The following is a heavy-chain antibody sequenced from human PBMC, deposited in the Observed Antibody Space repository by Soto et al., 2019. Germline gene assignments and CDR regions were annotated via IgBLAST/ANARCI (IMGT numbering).Heavy chain of an antibody. CDR1: GFTFSNYV. V-gene: IGHV3-23*01. CDR2: ISGDGGRT. CDR3: TKDLLRYYGLDV. D-gene: IGHD2-8*01. Sequence: EVQLLESGGGLVQPGGSLRLSCAASGFTFSNYVMSWVRQAPGRGLEWVSSISGDGGRTYYADSVQGRFTISRANSKNTVYLQMNRLRAEDTAMYYCTKDLLRYYGLDVWGQGTTVTVSS. J-gene: IGHJ6*02.